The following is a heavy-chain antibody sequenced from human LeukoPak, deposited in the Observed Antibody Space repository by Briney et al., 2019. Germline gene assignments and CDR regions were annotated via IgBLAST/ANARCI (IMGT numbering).Heavy chain of an antibody. CDR1: AYTFTGYY. D-gene: IGHD1-7*01. Sequence: ASVKVSCRASAYTFTGYYMHWVRQAPGQGLEWMGWINPNTGGTNYAQKFQGRVTMTRDTSISTAYMDLSRLRSDDTAVYYCVQFELDYWGQGTLVTVSS. V-gene: IGHV1-2*02. J-gene: IGHJ4*02. CDR2: INPNTGGT. CDR3: VQFELDY.